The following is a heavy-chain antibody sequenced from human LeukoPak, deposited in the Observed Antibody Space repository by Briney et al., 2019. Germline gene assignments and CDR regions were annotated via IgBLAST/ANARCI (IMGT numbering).Heavy chain of an antibody. D-gene: IGHD3-16*01. V-gene: IGHV4-59*11. CDR1: GGSISGHY. CDR3: ARFGVGYDMDV. CDR2: SHYRGRP. J-gene: IGHJ6*02. Sequence: PSETLSLTCTVSGGSISGHYWTWSRHPPGEGLEWIEESHYRGRPAYTPSLKSRITISVDTSKHQLSLKVTSVTGADTAVYYSARFGVGYDMDVWGQGTTLTASS.